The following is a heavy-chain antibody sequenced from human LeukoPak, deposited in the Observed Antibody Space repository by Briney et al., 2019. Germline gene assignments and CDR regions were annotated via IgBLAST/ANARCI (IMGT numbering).Heavy chain of an antibody. D-gene: IGHD1-1*01. J-gene: IGHJ4*02. CDR2: IYHSGST. CDR1: GYSISSGYY. V-gene: IGHV4-38-2*02. CDR3: ARRERNYFDY. Sequence: PSETLSLTCTVSGYSISSGYYWGWIRQPPGKGLEWIGSIYHSGSTYYNPSLKSRVTISVDTSKNQFSLKLSSVTAADTAVYYCARRERNYFDYWGQGTLVTVSS.